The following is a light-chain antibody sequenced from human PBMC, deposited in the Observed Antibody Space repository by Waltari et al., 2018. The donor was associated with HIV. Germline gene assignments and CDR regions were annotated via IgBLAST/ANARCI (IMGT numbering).Light chain of an antibody. V-gene: IGLV3-10*01. CDR3: YSTDSSGNHGV. CDR2: EDS. CDR1: ALPTTY. Sequence: SYELTQPPSVSVSPGQTARITWSGDALPTTYAYWYQQKSGQAPVLVIYEDSKRPSGIPERISGSSSGTLATLTFSGAQVEDEADYYCYSTDSSGNHGVFGGGTKLTVL. J-gene: IGLJ3*02.